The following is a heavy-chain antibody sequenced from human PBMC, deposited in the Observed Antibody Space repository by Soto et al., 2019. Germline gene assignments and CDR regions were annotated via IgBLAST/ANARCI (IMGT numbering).Heavy chain of an antibody. CDR3: AGGGGTVSDF. J-gene: IGHJ4*02. V-gene: IGHV4-34*01. D-gene: IGHD2-15*01. CDR1: GGSFSGYY. CDR2: INHSGRT. Sequence: QVQLQQWGAGLLKPSETLSLTCAVYGGSFSGYYWNWIRQPPGKGLEWIGEINHSGRTNYNPSRKSRITISIDTSKNQFSLRLSSVTAADTAVYYCAGGGGTVSDFWGQGTLVIVSS.